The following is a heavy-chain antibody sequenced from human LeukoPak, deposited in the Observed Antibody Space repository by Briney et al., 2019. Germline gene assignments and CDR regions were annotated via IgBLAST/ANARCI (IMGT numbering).Heavy chain of an antibody. Sequence: GGSLRLSCAASGFTFSSYSMNWVRQAPGKGLEWVAFIRHVGSNEYYADSVRGRFAISRDNSQNTLHLQMNILRVEDTAVYYCAREPELVPAAILVLYYYYYYMDVWGKGTTVTVSS. J-gene: IGHJ6*03. V-gene: IGHV3-30*02. CDR1: GFTFSSYS. CDR3: AREPELVPAAILVLYYYYYYMDV. CDR2: IRHVGSNE. D-gene: IGHD2-2*02.